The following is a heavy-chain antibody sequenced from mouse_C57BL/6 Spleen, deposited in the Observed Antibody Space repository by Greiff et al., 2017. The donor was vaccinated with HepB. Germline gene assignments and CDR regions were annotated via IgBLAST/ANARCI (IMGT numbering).Heavy chain of an antibody. J-gene: IGHJ3*01. V-gene: IGHV5-9-1*02. Sequence: EVKVVESGEGLVKPGGSLKLSCAASGFTFSSYAMSWVRQTPEKRLEWVAYISSGGDYIYYADTVKGRFTISRDNARNTMYLQMSSLKAEDTAMYYCTRDRTYGTEAWFAYWGQGTLVTVSA. D-gene: IGHD1-2*01. CDR3: TRDRTYGTEAWFAY. CDR2: ISSGGDYI. CDR1: GFTFSSYA.